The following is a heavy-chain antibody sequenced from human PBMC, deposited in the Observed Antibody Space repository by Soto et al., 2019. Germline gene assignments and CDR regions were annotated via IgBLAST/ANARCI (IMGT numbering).Heavy chain of an antibody. CDR3: ARESNLSSSWLYYYYYYGMDV. J-gene: IGHJ6*02. CDR1: GFTFSSYW. V-gene: IGHV3-7*01. Sequence: LRLSCAASGFTFSSYWMSWVRQAPGKGLEWVANIKQDGSEKYYVDSVKGRFTISRDNAKNSLYLQMNSLRAEDTAVYYCARESNLSSSWLYYYYYYGMDVWGQGTTVTVSS. D-gene: IGHD6-13*01. CDR2: IKQDGSEK.